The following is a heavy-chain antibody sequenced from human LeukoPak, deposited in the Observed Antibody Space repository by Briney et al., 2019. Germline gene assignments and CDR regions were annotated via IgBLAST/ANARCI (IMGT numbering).Heavy chain of an antibody. Sequence: PGGSLRLSCAASGFTFSSYVMHWVRQAPGKGLEWVAVISYDGSNKYYADSVKGRFTISRDNSKNTLYLQMNSLRAEDTAVYYCARVGSLDYDILTGHHDYWGQGTLVTVSS. CDR2: ISYDGSNK. J-gene: IGHJ4*02. CDR1: GFTFSSYV. D-gene: IGHD3-9*01. CDR3: ARVGSLDYDILTGHHDY. V-gene: IGHV3-30-3*01.